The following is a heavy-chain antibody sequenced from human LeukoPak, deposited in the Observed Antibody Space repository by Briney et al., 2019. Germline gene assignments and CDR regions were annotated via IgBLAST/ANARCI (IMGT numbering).Heavy chain of an antibody. CDR2: ISSSSSYI. D-gene: IGHD3-16*02. V-gene: IGHV3-21*01. Sequence: GGSLRLSCAASGFTFSSYSMNWVRQAPGKGLEWVSSISSSSSYIYYADSVKGRFTISRDNAKSSLYLQMNSLRAEDTAVYYCARVGGSYRPIDYWGQGTLVTVSS. CDR1: GFTFSSYS. CDR3: ARVGGSYRPIDY. J-gene: IGHJ4*02.